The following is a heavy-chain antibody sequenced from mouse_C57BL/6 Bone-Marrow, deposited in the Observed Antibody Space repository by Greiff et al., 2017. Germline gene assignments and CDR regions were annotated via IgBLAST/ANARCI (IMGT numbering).Heavy chain of an antibody. CDR3: AREEYSFGSSPYWYFAV. D-gene: IGHD1-1*01. CDR1: GYTFTNYY. V-gene: IGHV1-76*01. Sequence: QVQLKQSGAELVRPGASVKLSCKASGYTFTNYYINWVKQRPGQGLEWIARIYPASGNTYYNEKFKGKATLTAEKSSSTAYMQLSSLTSEYSAVXFCAREEYSFGSSPYWYFAVWGTGTTVTVSS. CDR2: IYPASGNT. J-gene: IGHJ1*03.